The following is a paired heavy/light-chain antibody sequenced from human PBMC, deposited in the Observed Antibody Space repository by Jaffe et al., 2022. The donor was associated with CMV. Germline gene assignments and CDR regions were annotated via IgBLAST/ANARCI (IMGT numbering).Heavy chain of an antibody. CDR1: GFTFYW. V-gene: IGHV3-7*03. CDR3: VRANNMGDIVTVTGAFDI. Sequence: ELQLVESGGGSVQPGGSLRLSCVASGFTFYWMSWVRQAPGKRLEWVASISPDERDKKYADSVEGRFTMARDNARKSLYLQMTSLRVEDTAMYYCVRANNMGDIVTVTGAFDIWGQGTKVTVSS. CDR2: ISPDERDK. D-gene: IGHD6-19*01. J-gene: IGHJ3*02.
Light chain of an antibody. Sequence: SYELSQPTSVSVSPGQTAKITCFGHSLEFRYVTWYAQRPGQPPHLVIYKNTMRPPGIPERFSGSNSGNIAALTISDTQDMDEGDYYCQAWDTFNVVFGGGTKLTVL. V-gene: IGLV3-1*01. CDR3: QAWDTFNVV. J-gene: IGLJ2*01. CDR2: KNT. CDR1: SLEFRY.